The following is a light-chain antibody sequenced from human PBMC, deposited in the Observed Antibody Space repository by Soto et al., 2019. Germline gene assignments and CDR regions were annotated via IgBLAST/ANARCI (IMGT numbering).Light chain of an antibody. CDR1: QGISSW. Sequence: DIQMTHSPSSVSASVGDRVTITCRACQGISSWLAWYQKKPGKAPNLLIYAASSLQSGVPSRFSGSGSGTDFTLTISSLQPEDFATYYCQQSYSSPWTFGQGTKVDI. CDR2: AAS. J-gene: IGKJ1*01. V-gene: IGKV1-12*01. CDR3: QQSYSSPWT.